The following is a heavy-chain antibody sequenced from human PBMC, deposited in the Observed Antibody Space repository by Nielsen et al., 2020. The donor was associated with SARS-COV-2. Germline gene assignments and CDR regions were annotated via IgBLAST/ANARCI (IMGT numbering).Heavy chain of an antibody. V-gene: IGHV3-7*03. Sequence: GESLKISCAASGFTFSSYWMNWVRQAPGKGLEWVANIKQDGSEKYYGDSVKGRFTISRDNAKNSLYLQMNSLRAEDTALYYCAKDIATGSYYYYMDVWGKGTTVTVSS. J-gene: IGHJ6*03. CDR3: AKDIATGSYYYYMDV. CDR2: IKQDGSEK. CDR1: GFTFSSYW. D-gene: IGHD3-16*02.